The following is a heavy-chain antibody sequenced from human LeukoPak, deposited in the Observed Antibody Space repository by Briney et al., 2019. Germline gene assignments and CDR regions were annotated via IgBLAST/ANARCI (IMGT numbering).Heavy chain of an antibody. J-gene: IGHJ4*02. D-gene: IGHD2-8*01. CDR1: GFTFTAYG. V-gene: IGHV3-33*01. Sequence: GRSLRLSCAASGFTFTAYGMHWVRQTPGKGLEWVAVIWYDGSKEYYAASVKGRFTISRDTSKNTLFLQMNSLRAEDKAVYYCAPNGVGYWGRGTLVTVSS. CDR3: APNGVGY. CDR2: IWYDGSKE.